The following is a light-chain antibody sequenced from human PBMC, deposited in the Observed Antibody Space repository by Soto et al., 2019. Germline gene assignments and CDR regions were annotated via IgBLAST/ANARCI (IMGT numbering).Light chain of an antibody. CDR1: NIGSKS. J-gene: IGLJ2*01. CDR2: DDN. CDR3: QVWHSGVDWV. Sequence: SYELTQPPSVSVAPGQTARITCGGNNIGSKSVHWYQQKPGQAPVLVVYDDNDRPSGIPERFSGSDSGNTATLTISRVEAGYEADYYCQVWHSGVDWVFGGGTKLTVL. V-gene: IGLV3-21*02.